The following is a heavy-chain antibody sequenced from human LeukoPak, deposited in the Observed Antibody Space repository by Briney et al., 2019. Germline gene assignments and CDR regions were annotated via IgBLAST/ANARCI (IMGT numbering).Heavy chain of an antibody. J-gene: IGHJ4*02. CDR1: GGSISSYY. Sequence: IPSETLSLTCTVSGGSISSYYWSWIRQPAGKGLEWIGYIYYSGSTNYNPSLKSRVTISVDTSKNQFSLKLSSVTPEDTAVYYCARDGLSGTDYWGQGTLVTVSS. V-gene: IGHV4-59*12. CDR2: IYYSGST. CDR3: ARDGLSGTDY. D-gene: IGHD3/OR15-3a*01.